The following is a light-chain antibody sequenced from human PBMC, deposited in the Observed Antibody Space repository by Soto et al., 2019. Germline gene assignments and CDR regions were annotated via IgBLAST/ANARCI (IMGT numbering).Light chain of an antibody. V-gene: IGKV3-20*01. J-gene: IGKJ1*01. CDR1: QSVSNNY. CDR2: GAS. CDR3: QQYSSLWT. Sequence: EIVLTQSPDTLSLSPGERATLSCLTSQSVSNNYLAWYQQKPGQAPRLLIYGASSRATGIPDRFSGSGSGTDFTLSISRLEPEDFAVYYCQQYSSLWTFGQGTKVDI.